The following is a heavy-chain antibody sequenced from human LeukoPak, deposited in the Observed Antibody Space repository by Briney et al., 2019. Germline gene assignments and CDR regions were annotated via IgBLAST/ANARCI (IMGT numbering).Heavy chain of an antibody. CDR2: ISGSGGST. CDR1: GFTFSSYA. CDR3: ARDKVPRRDGLQREGYFDY. D-gene: IGHD5-24*01. Sequence: GGSLRLSCAASGFTFSSYAMSWVRQAPGKGLEWVSAISGSGGSTYYADSVKGRFTISRDNSKNTLYLQMNSLRAEDTAVYYCARDKVPRRDGLQREGYFDYWGQGTLVTVSS. V-gene: IGHV3-23*01. J-gene: IGHJ4*02.